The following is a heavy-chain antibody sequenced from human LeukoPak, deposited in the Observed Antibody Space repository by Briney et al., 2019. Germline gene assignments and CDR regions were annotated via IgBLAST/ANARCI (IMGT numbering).Heavy chain of an antibody. D-gene: IGHD3-22*01. Sequence: QPGRSLRLSCAASGFTFSSYGMHWVRQAPGKGLEWVAVIWYDGSNKYYADSVKGRFTISRDNSKNTLYLQMNSLRAEDTAVYYSAGGADSSIAFDIWGQGTMVTVSS. J-gene: IGHJ3*02. CDR2: IWYDGSNK. V-gene: IGHV3-33*01. CDR1: GFTFSSYG. CDR3: AGGADSSIAFDI.